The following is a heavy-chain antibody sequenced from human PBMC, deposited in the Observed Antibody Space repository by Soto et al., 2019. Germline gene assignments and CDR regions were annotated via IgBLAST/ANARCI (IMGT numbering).Heavy chain of an antibody. J-gene: IGHJ4*02. CDR2: VGNGGDDI. Sequence: GGSLRLSCAASGFTFGNFAMQWVRQAPGKGLEWVSVVGNGGDDIHYADSVEGRFTISRDNARNTMYLQMNSPTAEDTAVYYCARLRLTGYFDYWGQGTLVTVSS. V-gene: IGHV3-23*01. CDR1: GFTFGNFA. CDR3: ARLRLTGYFDY. D-gene: IGHD2-15*01.